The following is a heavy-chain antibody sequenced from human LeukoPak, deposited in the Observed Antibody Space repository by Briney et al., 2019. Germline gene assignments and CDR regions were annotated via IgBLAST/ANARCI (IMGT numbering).Heavy chain of an antibody. CDR3: ARHRRVPIVVVVAANSRGFDP. CDR2: INHSGST. CDR1: GGSFSGYY. D-gene: IGHD2-15*01. J-gene: IGHJ5*02. V-gene: IGHV4-34*01. Sequence: SETLSLTCAVYGGSFSGYYWSWIRQPPGKGLEWIGEINHSGSTNYNPSLKSRVTISVDTSKNQFPLKLSSVTAADTAVYYCARHRRVPIVVVVAANSRGFDPWGQGTLVTVSS.